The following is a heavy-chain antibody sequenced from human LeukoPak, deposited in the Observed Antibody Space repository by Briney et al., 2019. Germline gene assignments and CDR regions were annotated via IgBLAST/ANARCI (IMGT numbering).Heavy chain of an antibody. CDR3: VRDLGGRSGH. CDR2: INADGSIT. J-gene: IGHJ4*02. D-gene: IGHD1-26*01. V-gene: IGHV3-74*01. Sequence: GGSLRLSCAASGFTFSDYWMHWVRQVPGKGLVWVARINADGSITNHADSVKGRFTISRGNAENTLYLQMNSLRAEDTAVYYCVRDLGGRSGHWGQGTLVTVSS. CDR1: GFTFSDYW.